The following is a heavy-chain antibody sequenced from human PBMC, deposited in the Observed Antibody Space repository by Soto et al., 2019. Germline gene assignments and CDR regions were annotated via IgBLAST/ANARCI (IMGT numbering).Heavy chain of an antibody. D-gene: IGHD6-13*01. J-gene: IGHJ4*02. CDR1: GGSISSYY. V-gene: IGHV4-59*01. Sequence: SETLSLTCTVSGGSISSYYWRWIRQPPGKGLEWIGYIYYSGSTNYNPSLKSRVTISVDTSKNQFSLKLSSVTAADTAVYYCAGESIAAAGACAYWGQGTLVTVS. CDR2: IYYSGST. CDR3: AGESIAAAGACAY.